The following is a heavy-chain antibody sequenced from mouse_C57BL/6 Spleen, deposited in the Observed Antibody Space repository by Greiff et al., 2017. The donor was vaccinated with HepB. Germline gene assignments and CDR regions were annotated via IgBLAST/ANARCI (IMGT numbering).Heavy chain of an antibody. D-gene: IGHD1-2*01. CDR3: ARHYYDYFDY. CDR2: ISSGSSTI. Sequence: EVQLQESGGGLVKPGGSLKLSCAASGFTFSDYGMHWVRQAPEKGLEWVAYISSGSSTIYYADTVKGRFTISRDNAKNTLFLQMTSLRSEDTAMYYCARHYYDYFDYWGQGTTLTVSS. CDR1: GFTFSDYG. V-gene: IGHV5-17*01. J-gene: IGHJ2*01.